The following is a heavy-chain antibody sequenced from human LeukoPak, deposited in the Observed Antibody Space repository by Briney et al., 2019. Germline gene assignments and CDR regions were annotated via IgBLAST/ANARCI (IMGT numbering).Heavy chain of an antibody. D-gene: IGHD3-3*01. Sequence: SETLSLTCAVYGGSFSGYYWSWIRQPAGKGLEWIGRIYTSGSTNYNPSLKSRVTMSVDTSKNQFSLKLSSVTAADTAVYYCARDWKSLGGRDYYYGMDVWGQGTTVTVSS. CDR3: ARDWKSLGGRDYYYGMDV. V-gene: IGHV4-4*07. J-gene: IGHJ6*02. CDR1: GGSFSGYY. CDR2: IYTSGST.